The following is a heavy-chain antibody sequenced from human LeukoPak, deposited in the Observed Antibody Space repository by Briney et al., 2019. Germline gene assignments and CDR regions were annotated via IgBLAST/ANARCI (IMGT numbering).Heavy chain of an antibody. CDR3: ARPANWGSGVDY. CDR1: GYTFTSYD. J-gene: IGHJ4*02. Sequence: ASVKVSCTASGYTFTSYDINWVRQATGQGLEWMGWMNPNSGNTGYAQKFQGRVTMTRNTSISTAYMELSSLRSEDTAVYYCARPANWGSGVDYWGQGTLVTVSS. V-gene: IGHV1-8*01. D-gene: IGHD7-27*01. CDR2: MNPNSGNT.